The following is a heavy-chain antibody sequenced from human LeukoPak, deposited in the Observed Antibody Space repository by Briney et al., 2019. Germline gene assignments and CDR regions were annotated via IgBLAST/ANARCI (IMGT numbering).Heavy chain of an antibody. J-gene: IGHJ4*02. CDR2: ISYRGTT. D-gene: IGHD5-24*01. Sequence: PSETLSLTCTVSGGSISSSSYYWGWIRQPPGKGLEWIGSISYRGTTFYNPSLKSRDTISVDTSKNQFFLKVSSVTAADTAVYYCARGPHPGGAGYNLIDHWGQGTLVTVSP. CDR1: GGSISSSSYY. CDR3: ARGPHPGGAGYNLIDH. V-gene: IGHV4-39*01.